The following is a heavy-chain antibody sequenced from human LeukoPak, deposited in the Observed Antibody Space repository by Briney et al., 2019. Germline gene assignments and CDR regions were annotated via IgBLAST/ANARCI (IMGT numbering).Heavy chain of an antibody. CDR1: GFTVSNSY. CDR2: IYSGGST. D-gene: IGHD3-22*01. J-gene: IGHJ4*02. Sequence: GGSLRLSCAASGFTVSNSYMSWVRQAPGRGLEWVSVIYSGGSTYYADSVKGRFTISRDNSKNTLYLQMNSLRAEDTAVYYCAKGDITMIPDWGQGTLVTVSS. V-gene: IGHV3-53*01. CDR3: AKGDITMIPD.